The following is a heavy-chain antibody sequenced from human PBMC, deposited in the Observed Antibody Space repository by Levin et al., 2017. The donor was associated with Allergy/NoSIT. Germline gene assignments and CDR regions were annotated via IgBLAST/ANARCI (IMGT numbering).Heavy chain of an antibody. V-gene: IGHV3-23*01. CDR3: AKVLSAVTSDAFDV. CDR2: ISGSGGSGGYT. D-gene: IGHD2-21*02. J-gene: IGHJ3*01. CDR1: GFPFSNSA. Sequence: LSLPCAASGFPFSNSAMSWVRQAPGKGLEWVSSISGSGGSGGYTYYADSVKGRFTISRDNPKNTLYLQMNSLRAEDTAVYYCAKVLSAVTSDAFDVWGQGTMVTVSS.